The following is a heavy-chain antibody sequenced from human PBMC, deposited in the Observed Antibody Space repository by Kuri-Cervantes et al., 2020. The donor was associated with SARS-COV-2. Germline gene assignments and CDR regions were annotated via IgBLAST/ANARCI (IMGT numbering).Heavy chain of an antibody. CDR2: ISYDGSNK. D-gene: IGHD3-9*01. J-gene: IGHJ6*03. Sequence: GESLKISCAASGFTFSSYAMHWVRQAPGKGLECVAVISYDGSNKYYADSVKGRFTISRDNSKNTLYLQMNSLRAEDTAVYYCARDSWYYDILTGYYPNDYNYYYYYYMDVWGKGTTVTVSS. V-gene: IGHV3-30-3*01. CDR1: GFTFSSYA. CDR3: ARDSWYYDILTGYYPNDYNYYYYYYMDV.